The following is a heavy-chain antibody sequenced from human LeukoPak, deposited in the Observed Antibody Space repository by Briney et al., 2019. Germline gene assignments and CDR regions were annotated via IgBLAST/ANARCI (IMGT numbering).Heavy chain of an antibody. J-gene: IGHJ4*02. CDR1: GGSISSSSYY. CDR2: IYYSGST. D-gene: IGHD6-19*01. V-gene: IGHV4-39*07. Sequence: SETLSLTCTVSGGSISSSSYYWGWIRQPPGKGLEWIGSIYYSGSTYYNPSLKSRVTISVDTSKNQFSLKLSSVTAADTAVYYCAGGYYSGWSDYWGQGTLVTVSS. CDR3: AGGYYSGWSDY.